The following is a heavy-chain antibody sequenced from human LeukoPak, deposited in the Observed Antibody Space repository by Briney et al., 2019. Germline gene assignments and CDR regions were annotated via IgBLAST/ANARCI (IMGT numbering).Heavy chain of an antibody. D-gene: IGHD6-13*01. CDR3: ARVRLAAAGGSMDV. CDR2: INHSGST. Sequence: SETLSLTCAVYGGSFSGYYWSWIRQPPGKGLEWIGEINHSGSTNYNPSLKSRVTISVDTSKNQFSLKLSSVTAADTAVYYCARVRLAAAGGSMDVWGQGTTVTVSS. CDR1: GGSFSGYY. V-gene: IGHV4-34*01. J-gene: IGHJ6*02.